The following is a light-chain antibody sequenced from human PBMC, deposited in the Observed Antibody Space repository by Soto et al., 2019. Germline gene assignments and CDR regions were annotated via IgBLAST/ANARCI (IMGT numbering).Light chain of an antibody. Sequence: EIVLTQSPATLSLSPGERATLSCRASQSVSSYLAWYQQKPGQAPRLLIYDASNRATGIPARFSGSGSGTDFTRTISSLEPEDFAVYYCQQRSHWPTFGPGTKVDIK. CDR3: QQRSHWPT. J-gene: IGKJ3*01. CDR2: DAS. V-gene: IGKV3-11*01. CDR1: QSVSSY.